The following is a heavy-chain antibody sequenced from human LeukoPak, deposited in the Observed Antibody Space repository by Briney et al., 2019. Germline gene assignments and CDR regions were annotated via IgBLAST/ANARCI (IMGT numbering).Heavy chain of an antibody. CDR1: GYTFTSYY. CDR2: ITSRGGTT. CDR3: ATSSGYYSSFDY. V-gene: IGHV1-46*01. Sequence: EASVKVSCKASGYTFTSYYMHWVRQAPGQGLEWMGMITSRGGTTTRAQKFQGRVTMTRDTSTTTVYMELSSLRSEDTAVYYCATSSGYYSSFDYWGQGTLVTSST. D-gene: IGHD5-12*01. J-gene: IGHJ4*02.